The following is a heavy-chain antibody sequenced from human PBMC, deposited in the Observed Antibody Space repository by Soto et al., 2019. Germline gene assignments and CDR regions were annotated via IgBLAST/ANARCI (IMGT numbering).Heavy chain of an antibody. CDR3: ARGLITLIRGIPRIPYGMDV. Sequence: PSETLSLTCSVSGGSISTYYWSWIRQPPGKGLEWIGYIYYSGSTNYNPSLKSRVTISVDTSKNQFSLKLSSVTATDTAVYYCARGLITLIRGIPRIPYGMDVWGQGTTVTVSS. CDR2: IYYSGST. CDR1: GGSISTYY. J-gene: IGHJ6*02. V-gene: IGHV4-59*01. D-gene: IGHD3-10*01.